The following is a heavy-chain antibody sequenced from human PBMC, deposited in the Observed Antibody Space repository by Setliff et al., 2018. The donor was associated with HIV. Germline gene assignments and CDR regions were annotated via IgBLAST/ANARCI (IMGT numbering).Heavy chain of an antibody. V-gene: IGHV4-38-2*01. Sequence: PSETLSLTCAVSGYSISSGYYWGWIRQPPGKGLEWIGEINHSGSINYNPSLKSRVTISVDTSKNQFSLKLSSVTAADAAVYYCARGESSGWFYYMDVWDKATTVTVSS. CDR2: INHSGSI. CDR1: GYSISSGYY. CDR3: ARGESSGWFYYMDV. D-gene: IGHD6-19*01. J-gene: IGHJ6*03.